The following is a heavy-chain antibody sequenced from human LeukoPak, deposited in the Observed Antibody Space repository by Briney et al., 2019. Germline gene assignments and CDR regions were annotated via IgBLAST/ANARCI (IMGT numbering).Heavy chain of an antibody. CDR1: GGSISSYY. CDR2: IYYSGST. CDR3: ARSLRWLQYAFDY. D-gene: IGHD5-24*01. Sequence: PSETLSLTCTVSGGSISSYYWSWIRQPPGKGLEWMGYIYYSGSTNYNPSLKSRGTISVDTSKNQFSLKLSSVTAADTAVYYCARSLRWLQYAFDYWGQGTLVTVSS. J-gene: IGHJ4*02. V-gene: IGHV4-59*01.